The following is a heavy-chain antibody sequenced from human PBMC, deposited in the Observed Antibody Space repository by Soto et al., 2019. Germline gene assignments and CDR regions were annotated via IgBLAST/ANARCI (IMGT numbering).Heavy chain of an antibody. CDR2: IKQDGSEK. CDR1: GFTFSSYG. Sequence: GGSLRLSCAASGFTFSSYGMSWVRQAPEKGLEWVANIKQDGSEKYYVDSVKGRFTISRDNAKNSLYLQMNSLRAEDTAVYYCASLSNYDFWSGYYFFDYFDYWGQGTLVTVSS. D-gene: IGHD3-3*01. CDR3: ASLSNYDFWSGYYFFDYFDY. V-gene: IGHV3-7*01. J-gene: IGHJ4*02.